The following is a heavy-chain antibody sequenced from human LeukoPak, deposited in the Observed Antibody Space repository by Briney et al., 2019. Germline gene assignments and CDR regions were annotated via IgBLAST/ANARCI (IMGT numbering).Heavy chain of an antibody. J-gene: IGHJ5*02. CDR3: ARVMKNWFDP. CDR2: INHSGST. V-gene: IGHV4-34*01. Sequence: KPSGTLSLTCAVYGGSFSGYYWSWIRQPPGKGLEWIGEINHSGSTNYNPSLKSRVTMSVDTSKNQFSLKLSSVTAADTAVYYCARVMKNWFDPWGQGTLVTVSS. CDR1: GGSFSGYY.